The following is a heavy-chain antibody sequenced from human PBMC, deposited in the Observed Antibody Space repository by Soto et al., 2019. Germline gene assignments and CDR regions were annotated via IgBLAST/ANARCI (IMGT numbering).Heavy chain of an antibody. D-gene: IGHD2-2*01. V-gene: IGHV4-31*03. Sequence: TLSLTCIVSGVSVSSDIYYWIWIRHHPGKGLEWIGYIYYSGNTYYNPSLGGRVTISLDTSKNHFSLRLRSVTPADTAVYYCARYPVVVVPAANYGLDVWGQGTTVTVSS. CDR1: GVSVSSDIYY. CDR2: IYYSGNT. J-gene: IGHJ6*02. CDR3: ARYPVVVVPAANYGLDV.